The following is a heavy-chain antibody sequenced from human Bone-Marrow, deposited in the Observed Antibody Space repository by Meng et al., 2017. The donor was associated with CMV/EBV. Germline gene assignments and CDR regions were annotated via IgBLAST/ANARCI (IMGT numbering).Heavy chain of an antibody. D-gene: IGHD3-22*01. J-gene: IGHJ4*02. CDR3: ARDVNYYDSSGPSVDFDY. Sequence: ASVKVSCKASGYTFTGYYMHWVRQAPGQGLEWMGWINPNSGGTNYAQKLQGRVTMTTDTSTSTAYMELRSLRSDDTAVYYCARDVNYYDSSGPSVDFDYWGQGTLVTVSS. CDR1: GYTFTGYY. CDR2: INPNSGGT. V-gene: IGHV1-2*02.